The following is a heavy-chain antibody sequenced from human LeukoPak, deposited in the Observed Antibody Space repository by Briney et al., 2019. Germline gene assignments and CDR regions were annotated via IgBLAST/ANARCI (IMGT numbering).Heavy chain of an antibody. CDR3: ARRGISAAGTYDY. D-gene: IGHD6-13*01. V-gene: IGHV4-59*08. J-gene: IGHJ4*02. CDR2: ISYSGST. CDR1: GGSISSYY. Sequence: PSETLSLTCTVSGGSISSYYWSWIRQPPGKGLEWIGYISYSGSTNYNPSLKSRVTISVDTSKNQFSLRLSSVTAAGTAVYYCARRGISAAGTYDYWGQGTLVTVSS.